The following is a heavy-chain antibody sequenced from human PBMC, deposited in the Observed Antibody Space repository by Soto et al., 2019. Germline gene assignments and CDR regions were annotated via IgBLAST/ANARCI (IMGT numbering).Heavy chain of an antibody. CDR1: GGSRSSGNFY. CDR3: ARVDILSGHHY. J-gene: IGHJ4*02. CDR2: VYYTGSA. Sequence: PSETLSLTCTVSGGSRSSGNFYWSWILRPPGKGLEWIGYVYYTGSAYYTPSLKSRVTISIDTSKNQFSVNLTSVTAADTAVYYCARVDILSGHHYGGQGTPVTVS. D-gene: IGHD3-9*01. V-gene: IGHV4-30-4*01.